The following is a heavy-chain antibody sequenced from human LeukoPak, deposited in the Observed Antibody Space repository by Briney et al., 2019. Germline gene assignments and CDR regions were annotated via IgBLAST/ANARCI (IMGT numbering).Heavy chain of an antibody. J-gene: IGHJ4*02. CDR3: AKAQKGSGSYYYFDY. CDR2: IWHDGSNK. V-gene: IGHV3-33*06. CDR1: GFTFSTYV. Sequence: GGSLRLSCAASGFTFSTYVIHWVRQAPGKGLEWVALIWHDGSNKYYGDSVKGRFTISRDTSKNTLYLQMNSLRAEDTAVYYCAKAQKGSGSYYYFDYWGQGTLVTVSS. D-gene: IGHD3-10*01.